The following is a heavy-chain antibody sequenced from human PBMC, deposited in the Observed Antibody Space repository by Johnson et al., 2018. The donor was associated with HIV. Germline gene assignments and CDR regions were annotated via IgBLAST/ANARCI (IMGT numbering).Heavy chain of an antibody. CDR2: ISYDGSIK. CDR1: GFTFSSYA. J-gene: IGHJ3*02. D-gene: IGHD3-3*01. Sequence: VQLVESGGGVVQPGRSLRLSCAASGFTFSSYAMHWVRQAPGKGLEWVAVISYDGSIKYYGDSVKGRFTISRDNSKNTLFLQMNSLRVEDTAVYYCARAQTYYDFWSGYDAFDIWGQGTMVTVSS. V-gene: IGHV3-30*04. CDR3: ARAQTYYDFWSGYDAFDI.